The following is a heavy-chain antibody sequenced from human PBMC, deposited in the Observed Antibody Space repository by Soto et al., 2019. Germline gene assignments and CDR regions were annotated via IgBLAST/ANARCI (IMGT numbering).Heavy chain of an antibody. CDR3: ARSRGAARIDY. J-gene: IGHJ4*02. D-gene: IGHD6-6*01. CDR2: IYYSGST. V-gene: IGHV4-59*01. Sequence: SETLSLTCTVSGGSISSYYWSWIRQPPGKGLEWIGCIYYSGSTNYNPSLKSRVTISVDTSKNQFSLKLSSVTAADTAVYYCARSRGAARIDYWGQGTLVTVSS. CDR1: GGSISSYY.